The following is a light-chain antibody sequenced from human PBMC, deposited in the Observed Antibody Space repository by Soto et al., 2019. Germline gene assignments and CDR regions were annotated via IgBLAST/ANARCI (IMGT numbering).Light chain of an antibody. Sequence: SALTQPPSASGSPGQSVTISCTGTSSDVGNFNYVSWYQQHPGKAPKLMIYEVTKRPSGVPDRFSGSKSGNTASLTISGLQAEDEADYFCNSYAGSNILVFGGGTQLTVL. CDR2: EVT. CDR3: NSYAGSNILV. CDR1: SSDVGNFNY. J-gene: IGLJ2*01. V-gene: IGLV2-8*01.